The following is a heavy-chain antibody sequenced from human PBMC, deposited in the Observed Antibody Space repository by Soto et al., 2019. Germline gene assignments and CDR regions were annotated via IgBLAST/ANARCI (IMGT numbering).Heavy chain of an antibody. Sequence: QVQLVESGGGVVQPGRSLRLSCAASGFTFSSYGMHWVRQAPGKGLEWVAVISYDGSNQYYADSVKGRFTIYRDNSKNTLYLQMNRLRAEDTAVYYCATDRWRIAVAAPFDYWGQGTLVTVSS. V-gene: IGHV3-30*03. J-gene: IGHJ4*02. CDR2: ISYDGSNQ. D-gene: IGHD6-19*01. CDR3: ATDRWRIAVAAPFDY. CDR1: GFTFSSYG.